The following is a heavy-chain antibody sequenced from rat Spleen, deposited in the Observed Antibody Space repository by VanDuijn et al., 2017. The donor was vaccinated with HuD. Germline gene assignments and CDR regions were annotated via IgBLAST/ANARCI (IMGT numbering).Heavy chain of an antibody. J-gene: IGHJ2*01. CDR3: ARMHYGLDY. CDR2: IHSAGNT. D-gene: IGHD1-11*01. Sequence: VQLKESGPGLVQPSQTLSLTCTVSGFSLTDYSVHWVRQPPGKGLEWMGYIHSAGNTHYNPSLKSRISITRDTPKNQFFIQVKSVTTADTATYYCARMHYGLDYWGQGVMVTVSS. CDR1: GFSLTDYS. V-gene: IGHV3-3*01.